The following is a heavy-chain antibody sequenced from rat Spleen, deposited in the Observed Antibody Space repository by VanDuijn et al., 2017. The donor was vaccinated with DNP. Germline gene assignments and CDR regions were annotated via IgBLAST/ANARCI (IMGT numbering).Heavy chain of an antibody. J-gene: IGHJ2*01. V-gene: IGHV5S10*01. D-gene: IGHD1-10*01. CDR3: ATQGQLGITWFAY. CDR2: IIYDGSRT. CDR1: GFTFSDYN. Sequence: EVQLVESGGGLLQPGRSLKLSCAASGFTFSDYNMAWVRQAPKKGLEWVSTIIYDGSRTYYRDSVKGRFTISRDNAKSTLYLQMDSLRSEDTATYYCATQGQLGITWFAYWGQGVMVTVSS.